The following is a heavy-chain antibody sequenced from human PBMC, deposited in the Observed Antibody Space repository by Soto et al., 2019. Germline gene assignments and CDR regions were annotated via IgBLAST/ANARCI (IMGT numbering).Heavy chain of an antibody. V-gene: IGHV4-59*01. CDR3: ARESYYGWFDP. CDR1: GGSISSYY. D-gene: IGHD1-26*01. Sequence: QVQLQESGPGLVKPSETLSLTCTVSGGSISSYYWSWIRQPPGKGLEWIGYIYYSGSTNYNPSLKSRVTISVDTSKNQFSLKLSSVTAADTAVYYCARESYYGWFDPWGQGTLVTVSS. CDR2: IYYSGST. J-gene: IGHJ5*02.